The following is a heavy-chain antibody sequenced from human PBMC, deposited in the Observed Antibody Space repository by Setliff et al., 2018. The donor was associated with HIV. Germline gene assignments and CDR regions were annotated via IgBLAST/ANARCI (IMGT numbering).Heavy chain of an antibody. CDR3: AKDAGDYDFWSGYYTAYYYYYMDV. V-gene: IGHV3-23*01. J-gene: IGHJ6*03. CDR2: ISGSGGST. CDR1: GFTFSSYA. D-gene: IGHD3-3*01. Sequence: GGSLRLSCAASGFTFSSYAMSWVRQAPGKGLEWVSAISGSGGSTYYADSVKGRFTISRDNSKNTLYLQMNSLRAEDTAVYYCAKDAGDYDFWSGYYTAYYYYYMDVWGKGTTVTVSS.